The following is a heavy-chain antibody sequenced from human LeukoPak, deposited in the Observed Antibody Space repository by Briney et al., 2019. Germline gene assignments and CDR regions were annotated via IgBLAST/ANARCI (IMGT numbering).Heavy chain of an antibody. CDR2: ISSNGGST. D-gene: IGHD6-19*01. V-gene: IGHV3-64*01. CDR1: GFTFSYYG. CDR3: ARGISGWYFDP. Sequence: GGSRSLSCAASGFTFSYYGMDWARQAPGKGLEHVSAISSNGGSTYYANSVRGRFTISRDNSKNTLYLQMVSLRAEDMAVYYCARGISGWYFDPWGQGTLVTVSS. J-gene: IGHJ5*02.